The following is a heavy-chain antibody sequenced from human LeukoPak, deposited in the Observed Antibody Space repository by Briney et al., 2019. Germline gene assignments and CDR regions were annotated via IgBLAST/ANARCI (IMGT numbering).Heavy chain of an antibody. D-gene: IGHD1-14*01. CDR2: IHHSGIT. Sequence: SETLSLTCTVSVYSISSGYYWGWIRQPPGKGLEWIGSIHHSGITYYNPPLKSRVTISVDTSKNQFSLRVDSVTAADTAVYYCARDLYDDNRCFDFWGQGILVTVSS. J-gene: IGHJ4*02. V-gene: IGHV4-38-2*02. CDR1: VYSISSGYY. CDR3: ARDLYDDNRCFDF.